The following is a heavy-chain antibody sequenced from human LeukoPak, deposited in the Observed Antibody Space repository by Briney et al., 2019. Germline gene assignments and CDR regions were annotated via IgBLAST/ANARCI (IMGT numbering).Heavy chain of an antibody. CDR2: IDPSDSYT. D-gene: IGHD2-15*01. CDR1: GYSSTSYW. Sequence: GESLKISCKGSGYSSTSYWISWVRQMPGRGLEWMGRIDPSDSYTNYSPSFQGHVTISADKSISTAYLQWSSLKASDTAMYYCASPLSGLRGYGMDVWGKGTTVTVSS. V-gene: IGHV5-10-1*01. CDR3: ASPLSGLRGYGMDV. J-gene: IGHJ6*04.